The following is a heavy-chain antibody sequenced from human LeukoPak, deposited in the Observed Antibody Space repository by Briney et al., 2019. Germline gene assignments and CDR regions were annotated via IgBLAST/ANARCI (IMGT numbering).Heavy chain of an antibody. J-gene: IGHJ6*02. CDR3: AKDRSGSYYGRLIIYYYGMDV. V-gene: IGHV3-23*01. CDR2: ISGSGGST. CDR1: GFTFSSYA. D-gene: IGHD1-26*01. Sequence: GGSLRLSYAASGFTFSSYAMSWVRQAPGKGLEWVSAISGSGGSTYYADSVEGRFTISRDNSKNTLYLQMNSLRAEDTAVYYCAKDRSGSYYGRLIIYYYGMDVWGQGTTVTVSS.